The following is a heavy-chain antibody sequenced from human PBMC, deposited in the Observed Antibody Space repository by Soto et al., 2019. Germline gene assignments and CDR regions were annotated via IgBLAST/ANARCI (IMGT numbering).Heavy chain of an antibody. J-gene: IGHJ4*02. Sequence: SVKVSCKASGGTFSSYAISWVRQAPGQGLEWMGGIIPIFGTANYAQKFQGRVTITADKSTSTAYMELSSLRSEDTAVYYCARDRCGGACYTFDYWGQGTLVTVSS. V-gene: IGHV1-69*06. CDR2: IIPIFGTA. D-gene: IGHD2-8*02. CDR3: ARDRCGGACYTFDY. CDR1: GGTFSSYA.